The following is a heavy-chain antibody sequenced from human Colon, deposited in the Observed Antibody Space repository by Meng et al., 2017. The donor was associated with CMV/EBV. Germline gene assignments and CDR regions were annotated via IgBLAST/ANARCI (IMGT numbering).Heavy chain of an antibody. V-gene: IGHV3-21*01. CDR3: ARSLYYDFWSGQQKPTDY. J-gene: IGHJ4*02. Sequence: ESLKISCAASGFTFSSYSMNWVRQAPGKGLEWVSSISSSSSYIYYADSVKGRFTISRDNAKNSLYLQMNSLRAEDTAVYYCARSLYYDFWSGQQKPTDYWGQGTLVTVSS. D-gene: IGHD3-3*01. CDR2: ISSSSSYI. CDR1: GFTFSSYS.